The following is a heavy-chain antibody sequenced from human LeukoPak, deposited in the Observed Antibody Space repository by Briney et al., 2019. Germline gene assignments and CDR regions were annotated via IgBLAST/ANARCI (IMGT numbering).Heavy chain of an antibody. D-gene: IGHD1-26*01. CDR1: GYTFTSYA. Sequence: ASVKVSCKASGYTFTSYAMHWVRQAPGQGLEWMGWISAYNGNTNYAQKLQGRVTMTTDTSTSTAYMELRSLRSDDTAVYYCARESRLNRGAGVYYYGMDVWGQGTTVTVSS. CDR2: ISAYNGNT. CDR3: ARESRLNRGAGVYYYGMDV. V-gene: IGHV1-18*01. J-gene: IGHJ6*02.